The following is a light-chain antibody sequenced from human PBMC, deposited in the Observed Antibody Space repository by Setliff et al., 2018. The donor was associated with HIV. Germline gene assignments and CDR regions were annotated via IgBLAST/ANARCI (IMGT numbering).Light chain of an antibody. CDR1: GRDLGGFNF. CDR2: EVT. J-gene: IGLJ1*01. CDR3: GSCTSTSPCA. V-gene: IGLV2-14*01. Sequence: LAQPASVSGSPGQSVSISCTGSGRDLGGFNFVSWYRQYPGKAPQLIIYEVTNRPSGVSSRFSGSKSGNTASLTISGLQAEDEADYYCGSCTSTSPCAFGTGTKGTVL.